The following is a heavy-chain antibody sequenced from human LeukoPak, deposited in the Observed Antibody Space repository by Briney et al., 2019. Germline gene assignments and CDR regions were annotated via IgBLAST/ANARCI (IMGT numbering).Heavy chain of an antibody. Sequence: SETLSLTCAVYGGSFSGYYWSWIRQPPGKGLEWIGEINHSGSTNYNPSLKSRVTISVDTSKNQFSLKLNSVTAADTAVYYCATLPLNSSGYYFDYWGQGTLVTVSS. D-gene: IGHD3-22*01. CDR3: ATLPLNSSGYYFDY. CDR1: GGSFSGYY. CDR2: INHSGST. J-gene: IGHJ4*02. V-gene: IGHV4-34*01.